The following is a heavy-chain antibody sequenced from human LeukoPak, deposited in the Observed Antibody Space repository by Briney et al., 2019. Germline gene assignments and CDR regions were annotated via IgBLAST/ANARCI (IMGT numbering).Heavy chain of an antibody. J-gene: IGHJ4*02. Sequence: GGSLRLSCVASGITFNNYAVSWVRQAPEKGLDWVSVISGSAHKIRYADSVKGRFTISRDNSKNTLYLQMNRLRAEDTAVYYCAKDRIGTRSYLPFDYWGQGTLVTVSS. CDR3: AKDRIGTRSYLPFDY. V-gene: IGHV3-23*01. D-gene: IGHD2-2*01. CDR1: GITFNNYA. CDR2: ISGSAHKI.